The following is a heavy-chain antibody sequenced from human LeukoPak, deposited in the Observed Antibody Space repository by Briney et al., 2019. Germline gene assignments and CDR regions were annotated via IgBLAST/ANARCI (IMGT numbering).Heavy chain of an antibody. J-gene: IGHJ6*03. D-gene: IGHD2-15*01. CDR3: AKVMPPGRIRFYSYYMDV. Sequence: GGSLRLSCAASGFTFSSYGMHWVRQAPGKGLEWVAFIRYDGSNEYYADSVKGRFTISRDKSKNMLSLQMNGLRVEDTAVYYCAKVMPPGRIRFYSYYMDVWGKGTTVTVS. CDR1: GFTFSSYG. CDR2: IRYDGSNE. V-gene: IGHV3-30*02.